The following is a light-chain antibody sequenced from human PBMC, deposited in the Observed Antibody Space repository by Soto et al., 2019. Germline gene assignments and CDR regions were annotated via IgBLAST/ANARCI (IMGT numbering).Light chain of an antibody. J-gene: IGKJ1*01. Sequence: EIVVTQSPATLSMSPGERATLSCRASQSVSSSYLAWYQQKPGQAPRLLIYGASTRATGIPARFSGSGSGTEFTLTISSLQSEDFAVYYCQQYNNWPRTFGQGTKVDI. CDR2: GAS. CDR3: QQYNNWPRT. V-gene: IGKV3-15*01. CDR1: QSVSSSY.